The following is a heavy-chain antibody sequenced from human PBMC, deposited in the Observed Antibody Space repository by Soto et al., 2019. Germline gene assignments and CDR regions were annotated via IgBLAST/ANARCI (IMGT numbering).Heavy chain of an antibody. Sequence: GGSLRLSCAASGFTFSSYAMSWVRQAPGKGLEWVSAISGSGGSTYYADSVKGRFTISRDNSKNTLYLQMNSLRAEDTAVYYCAKVLPTMIVVVIISFDYWGQGTLVTVSS. CDR1: GFTFSSYA. V-gene: IGHV3-23*01. CDR3: AKVLPTMIVVVIISFDY. CDR2: ISGSGGST. D-gene: IGHD3-22*01. J-gene: IGHJ4*02.